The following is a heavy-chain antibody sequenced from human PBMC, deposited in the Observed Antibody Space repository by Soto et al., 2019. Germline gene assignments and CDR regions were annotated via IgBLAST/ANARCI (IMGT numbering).Heavy chain of an antibody. CDR2: IRPDNGNR. CDR1: GYTFSTSG. V-gene: IGHV1-18*01. Sequence: QVPVLQSGPEVKRPGASVTVSCKTSGYTFSTSGISWVRQAPGQGLEWVGWIRPDNGNRKSAQSLQGRVTLTTDTSASTAYMELRSLTSDDTAMYYCARDTESNRYNDWGQGTLVTVSS. J-gene: IGHJ1*01. CDR3: ARDTESNRYND. D-gene: IGHD1-20*01.